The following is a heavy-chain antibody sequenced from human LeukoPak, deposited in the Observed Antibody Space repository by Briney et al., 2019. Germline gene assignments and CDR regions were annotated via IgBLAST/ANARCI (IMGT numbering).Heavy chain of an antibody. CDR1: GGSISRSSYY. V-gene: IGHV4-39*01. J-gene: IGHJ2*01. D-gene: IGHD2-21*01. Sequence: SETLSLTCTVSGGSISRSSYYWGWIRQPPGKGLEWIGSIYYSGSTYYNPSLKSRVTISVDTSKNQFSLKLSSVSAADTAVYYCARRKLPNCGGPGSFDLWGRGTLVTVSS. CDR2: IYYSGST. CDR3: ARRKLPNCGGPGSFDL.